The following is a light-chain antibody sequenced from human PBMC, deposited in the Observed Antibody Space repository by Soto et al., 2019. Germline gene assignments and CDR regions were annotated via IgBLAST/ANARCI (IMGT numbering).Light chain of an antibody. CDR1: QSISSY. Sequence: DIQMTQSPSSLSASVGDRVTITCRASQSISSYLNWYQQKPGKAPKLLIYAASSLQSGVPSRFSGSGSGTDFTLTISSLQPEDFATYYCQQYNNWPPNTFGQGTKVDIK. CDR3: QQYNNWPPNT. V-gene: IGKV1-39*01. J-gene: IGKJ2*01. CDR2: AAS.